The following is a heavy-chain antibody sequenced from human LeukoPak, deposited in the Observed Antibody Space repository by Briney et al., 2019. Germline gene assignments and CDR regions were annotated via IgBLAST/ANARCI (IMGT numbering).Heavy chain of an antibody. V-gene: IGHV3-33*01. CDR3: ARDPRIGYCSGGTCSFLDY. CDR2: IWYDGSNK. D-gene: IGHD2-15*01. CDR1: GFTFSNYG. J-gene: IGHJ4*02. Sequence: GGSLRLSCAASGFTFSNYGMHWVRQAPGKGLGGVAVIWYDGSNKYYADSVKGRFTISRDNSKNTLYLQMHSLRAEDTAVYYCARDPRIGYCSGGTCSFLDYWGQGTLVTVSS.